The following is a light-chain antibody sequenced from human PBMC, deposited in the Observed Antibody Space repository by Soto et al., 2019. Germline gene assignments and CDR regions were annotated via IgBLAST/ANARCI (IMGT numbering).Light chain of an antibody. V-gene: IGLV1-40*01. J-gene: IGLJ1*01. Sequence: QSLLPQPLSVSGAPGQRVIISCTGCSSNIGADYEVHWYQQLPGTAPKLLIYGNTNRPSGVPDRFSGAKSGSSASLAITGLQAEEEPEYYCQVFDTNVESCVFGTGTKVT. CDR2: GNT. CDR3: QVFDTNVESCV. CDR1: SSNIGADYE.